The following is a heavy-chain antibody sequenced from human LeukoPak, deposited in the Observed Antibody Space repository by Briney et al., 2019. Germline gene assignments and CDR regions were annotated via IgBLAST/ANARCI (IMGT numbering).Heavy chain of an antibody. Sequence: ASVKVSCKASGYTFTTYAMHWVRQAPGQRLEWMGWINAGNGNTKYSQKFQGRITITWDTSTSTAYMELSSLRSEDTAVYYCARVSSVGYSYTLDYWGQGTLVTVSS. CDR3: ARVSSVGYSYTLDY. V-gene: IGHV1-3*01. CDR1: GYTFTTYA. D-gene: IGHD5-18*01. CDR2: INAGNGNT. J-gene: IGHJ4*02.